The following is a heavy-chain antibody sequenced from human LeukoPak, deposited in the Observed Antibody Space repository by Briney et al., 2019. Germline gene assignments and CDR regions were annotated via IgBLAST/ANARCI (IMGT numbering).Heavy chain of an antibody. CDR1: GGSISSYY. CDR3: ARGSYGSGSYLS. Sequence: PSETLSLTCTVSGGSISSYYWSWIRQPPGKGLEWIGYIYYSGSTNYNPSLKSRVTISVGTSKNQFSLKLSSVTAADTAVYYCARGSYGSGSYLSWGQGTLVTVSS. CDR2: IYYSGST. D-gene: IGHD3-10*01. V-gene: IGHV4-59*01. J-gene: IGHJ5*02.